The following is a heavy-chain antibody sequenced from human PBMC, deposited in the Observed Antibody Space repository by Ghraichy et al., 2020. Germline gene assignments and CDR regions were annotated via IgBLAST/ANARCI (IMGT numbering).Heavy chain of an antibody. CDR1: GFTFSSYW. V-gene: IGHV3-7*03. J-gene: IGHJ4*02. Sequence: GGSLRLSCAASGFTFSSYWMSWVRQAPGKGLEWVANIKQDGSEKYYVDSVKGRFTISRDNAKNSLYLQMNSLRAEDTAVYYCARDWEWEPQLQGGWGQGTLVTVSS. D-gene: IGHD1-26*01. CDR2: IKQDGSEK. CDR3: ARDWEWEPQLQGG.